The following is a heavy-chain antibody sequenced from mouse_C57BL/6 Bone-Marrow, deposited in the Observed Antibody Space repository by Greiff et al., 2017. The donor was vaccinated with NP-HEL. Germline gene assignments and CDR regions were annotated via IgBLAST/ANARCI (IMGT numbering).Heavy chain of an antibody. CDR2: ISYSGST. V-gene: IGHV3-1*01. D-gene: IGHD2-3*01. Sequence: EVKLQESGPGMVKPSQSLSLTCTVTGYSITSGYDWHWIRHFPGNKLEWMGYISYSGSTNYNPSLKSRISITHDTSKNHFFLKLNSVTTEDTATYYCARDRGYYVFAYWGQGTLVTVSA. CDR3: ARDRGYYVFAY. CDR1: GYSITSGYD. J-gene: IGHJ3*01.